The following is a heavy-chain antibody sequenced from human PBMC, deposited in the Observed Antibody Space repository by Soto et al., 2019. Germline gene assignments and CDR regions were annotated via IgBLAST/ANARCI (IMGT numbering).Heavy chain of an antibody. CDR1: GGSISSGGYS. J-gene: IGHJ4*02. CDR3: ARGSLAYYGSGSYYPN. V-gene: IGHV4-30-2*01. CDR2: IYHSGST. D-gene: IGHD3-10*01. Sequence: SETLSLTCAVSGGSISSGGYSWSWIRQPPGKGLEWIGYIYHSGSTYYNPSLKSRVTISVDRSKNQFSLKLSSVTAADTAVYYCARGSLAYYGSGSYYPNWGQGTLVTVSS.